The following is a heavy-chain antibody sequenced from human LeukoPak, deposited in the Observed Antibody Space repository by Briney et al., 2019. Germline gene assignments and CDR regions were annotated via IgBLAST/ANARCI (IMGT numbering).Heavy chain of an antibody. V-gene: IGHV1-2*02. CDR1: GYTFTGYY. Sequence: GASVKVSCKASGYTFTGYYMHWVRQAPGQGLEWMGWINPNSGGTNYAQKFQGRVTVTRDTSISTAYMELSRLRSDDTAVYYCASDPNDFWSGYYYDYWGQGTLVTVSS. CDR2: INPNSGGT. J-gene: IGHJ4*02. D-gene: IGHD3-3*01. CDR3: ASDPNDFWSGYYYDY.